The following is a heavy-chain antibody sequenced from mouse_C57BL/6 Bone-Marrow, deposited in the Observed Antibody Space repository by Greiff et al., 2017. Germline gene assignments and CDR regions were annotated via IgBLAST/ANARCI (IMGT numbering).Heavy chain of an antibody. J-gene: IGHJ2*01. V-gene: IGHV14-4*01. CDR2: IDPENGDT. CDR1: GFNIKDDY. Sequence: VQLQQSGAELVRPGASVKLSCTASGFNIKDDYMHWVKQRPEQGLEWIGWIDPENGDTEYASKFQGKATITADTSSNTAYLQLSSLTSEDTAVYYCTPNPSFDYWGQGTTLTVSS. CDR3: TPNPSFDY.